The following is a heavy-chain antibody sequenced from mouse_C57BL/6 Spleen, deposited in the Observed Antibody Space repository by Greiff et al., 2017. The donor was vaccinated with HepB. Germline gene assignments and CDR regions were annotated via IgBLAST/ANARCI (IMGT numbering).Heavy chain of an antibody. D-gene: IGHD6-1*01. CDR2: IYPGSGST. V-gene: IGHV1-55*01. Sequence: QVQLKESGAELVKPGASVKMSCKASGYTFTSYWITWVKQRPGQGLEWIGDIYPGSGSTNYNEKFKSKATLTVDTSSSTAYVQLSSLTSEDSAVYYCARRRQLFFDYWGQGTTLTVSS. CDR3: ARRRQLFFDY. J-gene: IGHJ2*01. CDR1: GYTFTSYW.